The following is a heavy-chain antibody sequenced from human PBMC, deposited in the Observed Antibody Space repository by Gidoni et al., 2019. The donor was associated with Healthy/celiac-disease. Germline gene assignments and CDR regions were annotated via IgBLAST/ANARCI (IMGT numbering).Heavy chain of an antibody. CDR1: GASISSGSYY. CDR2: IYTSGRT. V-gene: IGHV4-61*02. D-gene: IGHD4-17*01. J-gene: IGHJ4*02. Sequence: QVQLQESGPGLVKPSQTLSLTCTVSGASISSGSYYWSWIRQHAGKGLEWIGRIYTSGRTNYNPSRKSRVTISVDTSKNQFSLKLSSVTAADTAVYYCARRLKDYGGNGFDYWGQGTLVTVSS. CDR3: ARRLKDYGGNGFDY.